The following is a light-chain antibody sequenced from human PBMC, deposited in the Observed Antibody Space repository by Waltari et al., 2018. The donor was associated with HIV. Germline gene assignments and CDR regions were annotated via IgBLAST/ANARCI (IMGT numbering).Light chain of an antibody. J-gene: IGLJ2*01. V-gene: IGLV4-69*01. Sequence: QLVLTQSPSASASLGASVKLTCTLSSGHSSYVIAWHQQQPKKGPRYLMKLNSDGSHFKGDGIPDRFSGSSSGAERYLTISSLQSEDEADYYCQTWGTDIVVFGGGTKLTVL. CDR3: QTWGTDIVV. CDR2: LNSDGSH. CDR1: SGHSSYV.